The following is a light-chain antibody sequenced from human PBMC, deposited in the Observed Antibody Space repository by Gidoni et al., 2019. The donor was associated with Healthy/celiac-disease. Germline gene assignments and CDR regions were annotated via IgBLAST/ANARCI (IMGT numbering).Light chain of an antibody. CDR2: GAS. V-gene: IGKV3-20*01. Sequence: LLTPSPGTLSLSPGERATLSCRASQSVSSSYLAWYQQKPGQAPRLLIYGASSRATGIPDRFSGSGSGTDFTLTISRLEPEDFAVYYCQQYGSSLLTFGGGTKVEIK. CDR3: QQYGSSLLT. J-gene: IGKJ4*01. CDR1: QSVSSSY.